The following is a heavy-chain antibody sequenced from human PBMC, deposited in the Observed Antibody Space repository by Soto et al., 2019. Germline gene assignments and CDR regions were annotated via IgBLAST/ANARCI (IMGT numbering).Heavy chain of an antibody. D-gene: IGHD3-9*01. J-gene: IGHJ6*02. V-gene: IGHV3-48*03. CDR1: GFTFSSYE. Sequence: GGSLRLSCAASGFTFSSYEMNWVRQAPGKGLEWVSYISSSGSTIYYADSVKGRFTISRDNAKNSLYLQMNSLRAEDTAVYYCARGSNILAYGMDVWGQGSPGHRLL. CDR3: ARGSNILAYGMDV. CDR2: ISSSGSTI.